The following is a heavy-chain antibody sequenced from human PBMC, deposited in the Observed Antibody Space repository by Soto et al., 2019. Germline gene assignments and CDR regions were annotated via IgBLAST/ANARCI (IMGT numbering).Heavy chain of an antibody. CDR2: VSGSGDGI. CDR1: GFTFSISA. D-gene: IGHD3-10*01. Sequence: PGGSLRLSCAASGFTFSISAMAWVRQAPGKGLEWLSSVSGSGDGINYADSVKGRFTISRDNSRNTLYLQMNNVRAEDTALYYCARFLWWFGDDRFYYYSGLDVWGQGTTVTV. V-gene: IGHV3-23*01. CDR3: ARFLWWFGDDRFYYYSGLDV. J-gene: IGHJ6*02.